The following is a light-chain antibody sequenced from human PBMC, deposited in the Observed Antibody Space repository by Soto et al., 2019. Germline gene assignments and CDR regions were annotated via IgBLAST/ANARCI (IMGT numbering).Light chain of an antibody. CDR1: QSISSY. V-gene: IGKV1-39*01. CDR2: AAS. CDR3: RQGYSTPWT. J-gene: IGKJ1*01. Sequence: DIQMTQSPSSLSASVGDRVTITCRASQSISSYLNWYQQKPGKAPKLLIYAASSLQSGVPSMFIGGGSWTTFTLPISSLQHADFATYYCRQGYSTPWTFGQGTKVEIK.